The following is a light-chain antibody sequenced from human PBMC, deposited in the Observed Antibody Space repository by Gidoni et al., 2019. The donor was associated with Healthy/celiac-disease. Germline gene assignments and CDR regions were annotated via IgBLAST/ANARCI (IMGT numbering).Light chain of an antibody. Sequence: YELTQPPSVSVSPGQTASITCSGDKLGDKYACWYQQKPGQSPVLVIYQDSKRPSGIPERFSGSTSGNTATLTISGTQAMDEADYYCQAWDSSTGVFGGGTKLTVL. V-gene: IGLV3-1*01. CDR3: QAWDSSTGV. J-gene: IGLJ2*01. CDR1: KLGDKY. CDR2: QDS.